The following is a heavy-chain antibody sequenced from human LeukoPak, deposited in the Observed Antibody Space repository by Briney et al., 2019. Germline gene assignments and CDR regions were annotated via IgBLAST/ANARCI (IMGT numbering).Heavy chain of an antibody. D-gene: IGHD5-12*01. J-gene: IGHJ4*02. CDR2: IIPIFGTA. CDR1: GGTFSSYA. CDR3: ASMVATGYFDY. V-gene: IGHV1-69*06. Sequence: GASVKVSCKAPGGTFSSYAISWVRQAPGQGLEWMGGIIPIFGTANYAQKFQGRVTITADKSTSTAYMELSSLRSEDTAVYYCASMVATGYFDYWGQGTLVTVSS.